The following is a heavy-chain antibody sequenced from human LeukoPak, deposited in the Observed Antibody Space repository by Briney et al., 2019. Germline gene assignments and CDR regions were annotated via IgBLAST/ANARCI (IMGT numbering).Heavy chain of an antibody. J-gene: IGHJ6*02. CDR1: GGSISSGDYY. D-gene: IGHD2-8*01. CDR3: ARDGSCTNGVCYTSYYYGMDV. Sequence: NPSETLSLTCTVSGGSISSGDYYWSWIRQPPGKGLEWIGYIYYSGSTYYNPSLKSRVTISIHTSKNQFSLKLSSVTAADTAVYYCARDGSCTNGVCYTSYYYGMDVWGQGTTVTVSS. V-gene: IGHV4-30-4*01. CDR2: IYYSGST.